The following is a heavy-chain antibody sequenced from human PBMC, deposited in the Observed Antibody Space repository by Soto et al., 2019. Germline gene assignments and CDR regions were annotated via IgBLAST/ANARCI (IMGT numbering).Heavy chain of an antibody. J-gene: IGHJ6*02. Sequence: QVPLVQSGAEVKKPGASVKVSCKVSGYTLTELSMHWVRQAPGKGLEWTGGFDPEDGETIYAQKFQGRVTMTEDTSTDKAYMELSSLRSEDTAVYYCATDRIGGDYYYYGMDVWGQGTTVTVSS. CDR3: ATDRIGGDYYYYGMDV. CDR1: GYTLTELS. V-gene: IGHV1-24*01. D-gene: IGHD3-16*01. CDR2: FDPEDGET.